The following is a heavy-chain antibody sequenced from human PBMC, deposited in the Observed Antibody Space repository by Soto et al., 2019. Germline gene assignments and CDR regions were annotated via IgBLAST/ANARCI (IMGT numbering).Heavy chain of an antibody. V-gene: IGHV3-21*01. D-gene: IGHD3-22*01. CDR1: GFTFSTYG. J-gene: IGHJ5*02. Sequence: GGSLRLSCAASGFTFSTYGMSWVRQAPGKGLEWLSSISDSGHYIYYADSVKGRFTISRDNAKNSLFLQMNSLRGEDTAVYYCARSGLALPYSASHWFDPWGHGTLVTVSS. CDR2: ISDSGHYI. CDR3: ARSGLALPYSASHWFDP.